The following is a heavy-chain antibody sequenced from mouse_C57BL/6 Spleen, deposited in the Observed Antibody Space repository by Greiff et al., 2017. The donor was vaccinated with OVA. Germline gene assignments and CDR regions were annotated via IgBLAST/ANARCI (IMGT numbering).Heavy chain of an antibody. CDR1: GYTFTSYW. CDR2: IDPNSGGT. D-gene: IGHD2-4*01. J-gene: IGHJ4*01. CDR3: ARGPIYYDYDGGYYYAMDY. V-gene: IGHV1-72*01. Sequence: VQLQQPGAELVKPGASVKLSCKASGYTFTSYWMHWVKQRPGRGLEWIGRIDPNSGGTKYNEKFKSKATLTVDKPSSTAYMQLSSLTSEDSAVYYCARGPIYYDYDGGYYYAMDYWGQGTSVTVSS.